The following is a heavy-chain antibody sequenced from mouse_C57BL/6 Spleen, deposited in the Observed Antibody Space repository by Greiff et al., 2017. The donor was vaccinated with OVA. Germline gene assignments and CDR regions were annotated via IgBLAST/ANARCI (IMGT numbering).Heavy chain of an antibody. Sequence: QVQLQQSGAELVKPGASVKMSCKASGYTFTSYWITWVKQRPGQGLEWIGDIYPGSGSTNYNEKFKSKATLTVDTSSSTAYMQLSSLTSEDSAVYYCARDDGYYGADYWGQGTTLTVSS. CDR1: GYTFTSYW. J-gene: IGHJ2*01. CDR2: IYPGSGST. CDR3: ARDDGYYGADY. V-gene: IGHV1-55*01. D-gene: IGHD2-3*01.